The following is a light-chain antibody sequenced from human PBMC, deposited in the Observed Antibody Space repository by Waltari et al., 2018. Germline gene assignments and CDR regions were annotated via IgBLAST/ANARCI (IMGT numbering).Light chain of an antibody. V-gene: IGLV1-40*01. Sequence: QSVLTQPHSVSGAPGPRVTISCTGSSSNIGAGYDVHWYQQLPGTAPKLLIYGNSNRPSGVPDRSSGSKSATAASLAITGLQAEDEADYYCQSYDSSLSGYVFGTGTKVTVL. CDR1: SSNIGAGYD. CDR3: QSYDSSLSGYV. J-gene: IGLJ1*01. CDR2: GNS.